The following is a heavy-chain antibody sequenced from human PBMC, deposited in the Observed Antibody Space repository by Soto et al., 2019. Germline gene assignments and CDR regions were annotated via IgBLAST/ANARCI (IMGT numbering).Heavy chain of an antibody. CDR2: ISGSGDST. V-gene: IGHV3-23*01. CDR3: ARRNSGWYLAL. D-gene: IGHD4-4*01. J-gene: IGHJ2*01. Sequence: EVQLLESGGGLVQPGGSLRLSCAASGFTFSSYAMNWVRQAPGKGLEWVSVISGSGDSTYYADSVKGRFTISRDNSKNTLYLQMNSLRAEDTAVYFCARRNSGWYLALWGRGTLVTVSA. CDR1: GFTFSSYA.